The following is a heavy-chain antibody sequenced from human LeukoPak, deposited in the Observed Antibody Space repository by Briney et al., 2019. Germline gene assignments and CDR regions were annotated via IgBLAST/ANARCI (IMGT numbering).Heavy chain of an antibody. Sequence: GGSLRLSCAASGFTFSSYGMPWVRQAPGKGLEWVVVISYDGSNKYYADSVKGRFTISRDNSKNTLYLQMNSLRAEDTAVYYCARDIVVVPAAAPHNWFDPWGQGTLVTVSS. V-gene: IGHV3-30*03. CDR1: GFTFSSYG. D-gene: IGHD2-2*01. CDR3: ARDIVVVPAAAPHNWFDP. J-gene: IGHJ5*02. CDR2: ISYDGSNK.